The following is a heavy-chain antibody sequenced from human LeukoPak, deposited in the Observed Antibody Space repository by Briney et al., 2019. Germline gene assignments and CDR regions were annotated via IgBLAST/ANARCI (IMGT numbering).Heavy chain of an antibody. CDR2: INHSGST. Sequence: SETLSLTCAVYGGSFSGYYWSWIRQPPRKGLEWIGEINHSGSTNYNPSLKSRVTISVDTSKNQFSLKLSSVTAADTAVYYCASRAVAFRHWGQGTLVTVSS. V-gene: IGHV4-34*01. CDR3: ASRAVAFRH. CDR1: GGSFSGYY. D-gene: IGHD6-19*01. J-gene: IGHJ4*02.